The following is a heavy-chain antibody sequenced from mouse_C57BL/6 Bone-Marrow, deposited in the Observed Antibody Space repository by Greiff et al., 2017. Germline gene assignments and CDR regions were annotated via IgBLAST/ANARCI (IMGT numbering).Heavy chain of an antibody. D-gene: IGHD2-4*01. CDR1: GYTFTDYY. V-gene: IGHV1-26*01. J-gene: IGHJ2*01. CDR2: LNPNNGGT. CDR3: ARHYDYASYYFDY. Sequence: EVQLQQSGPELVKPGASVKISCKASGYTFTDYYMNWVKQSHGKSLEWIGDLNPNNGGTSYNQKFKGKATLTVDKSSSTAYMELRSLTSEDSAVYYCARHYDYASYYFDYWGQGTTLTVSS.